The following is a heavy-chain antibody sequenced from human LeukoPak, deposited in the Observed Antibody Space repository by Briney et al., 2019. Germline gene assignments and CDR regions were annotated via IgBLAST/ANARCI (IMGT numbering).Heavy chain of an antibody. CDR1: GGPISRYY. Sequence: SEPLSLTCTVSGGPISRYYWRWLRQPAGRALVWLGRIYTSGSTNYNPSLKSRVTMSVDTSKNQFSLKLSSVTAADTAVYYCARIAVAADFYYYIDVWGKGTTVTISS. J-gene: IGHJ6*03. V-gene: IGHV4-4*07. CDR2: IYTSGST. D-gene: IGHD6-19*01. CDR3: ARIAVAADFYYYIDV.